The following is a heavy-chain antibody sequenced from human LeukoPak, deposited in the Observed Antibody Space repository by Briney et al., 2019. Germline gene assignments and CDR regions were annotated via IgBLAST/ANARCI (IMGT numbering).Heavy chain of an antibody. J-gene: IGHJ5*02. Sequence: GGSLRLSCAGSGFTFRSFWMSWVRQAPGKGLEWVANIKQDGSEKYYVDSVKGRFTISRDNAKNSLYLQMNSLRAEDTAVYYCARGIAAAGWFDPWGQGTLVTVSS. CDR2: IKQDGSEK. CDR1: GFTFRSFW. D-gene: IGHD6-13*01. V-gene: IGHV3-7*01. CDR3: ARGIAAAGWFDP.